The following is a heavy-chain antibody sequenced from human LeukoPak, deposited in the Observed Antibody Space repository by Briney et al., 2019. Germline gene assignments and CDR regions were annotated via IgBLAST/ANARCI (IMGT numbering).Heavy chain of an antibody. V-gene: IGHV3-7*01. J-gene: IGHJ5*01. CDR2: IKQEGSEK. D-gene: IGHD1-14*01. Sequence: GGSPRLSCAASGFTFSNYWMNWLRQAPGKGLEWVANIKQEGSEKYYVDSVKGRFTISRDNAKNSLYLQMNSLRAEDAGVYYCAKEGAYPIITYDSWGQGTLVTVSS. CDR3: AKEGAYPIITYDS. CDR1: GFTFSNYW.